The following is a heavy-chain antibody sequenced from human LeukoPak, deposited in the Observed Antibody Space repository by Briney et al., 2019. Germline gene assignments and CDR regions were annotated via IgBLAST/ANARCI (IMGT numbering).Heavy chain of an antibody. CDR3: AGYCVLSSWPWDAFDM. Sequence: GGSLRLSCVVSGFRLSNAWMNSVRQAPGKGLEWVGRIKSKADGGTADYAAPVNGRFTLSRDDSKNTLYLQMNSLKNEDSAVYYCAGYCVLSSWPWDAFDMWGQGTMVTVSS. J-gene: IGHJ3*02. D-gene: IGHD2-15*01. CDR2: IKSKADGGTA. V-gene: IGHV3-15*01. CDR1: GFRLSNAW.